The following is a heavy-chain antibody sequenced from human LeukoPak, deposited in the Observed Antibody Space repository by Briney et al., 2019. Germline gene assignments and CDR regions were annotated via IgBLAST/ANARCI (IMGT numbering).Heavy chain of an antibody. CDR2: IIPILGIA. CDR1: GGTFSSYA. CDR3: ARKPANPQNWYFDL. J-gene: IGHJ2*01. Sequence: PKASVKVSCKASGGTFSSYAISWVRQAPGQGLEWMGRIIPILGIANYARKFQGRVTITADKSTSTAYMELSSLRSEDTAVYYCARKPANPQNWYFDLWGRGTLVTVSS. V-gene: IGHV1-69*04. D-gene: IGHD1-14*01.